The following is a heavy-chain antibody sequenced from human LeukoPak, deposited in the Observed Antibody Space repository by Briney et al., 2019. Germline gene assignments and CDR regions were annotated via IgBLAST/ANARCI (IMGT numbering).Heavy chain of an antibody. CDR2: IYYSGST. Sequence: SETLSLTCTVSGGSISSSSYYWGWIRQPPGKGLEWIGSIYYSGSTNCNPSLKSRVTISVDKSKNQFSLKLSSVTAADTAVYYCARQDEYCTNGVCKANDYWGQGTLVTVSS. V-gene: IGHV4-39*07. J-gene: IGHJ4*02. CDR1: GGSISSSSYY. CDR3: ARQDEYCTNGVCKANDY. D-gene: IGHD2-8*01.